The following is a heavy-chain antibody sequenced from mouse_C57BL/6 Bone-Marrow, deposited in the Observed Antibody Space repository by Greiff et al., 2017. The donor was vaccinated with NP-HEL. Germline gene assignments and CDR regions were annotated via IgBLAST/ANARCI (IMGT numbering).Heavy chain of an antibody. D-gene: IGHD3-3*01. J-gene: IGHJ1*03. CDR1: GFTFSSYA. V-gene: IGHV5-4*01. Sequence: EVHLVESGGGLVKPGGSLKLSCAASGFTFSSYAMSWVRQTPEKRLEWVATISDGGSYTYYPDNVKGRFTISRDNAKNNLYLQMSHLKSEDTAMYYCARDVGGTGYFDVWGTGTTVTVSS. CDR3: ARDVGGTGYFDV. CDR2: ISDGGSYT.